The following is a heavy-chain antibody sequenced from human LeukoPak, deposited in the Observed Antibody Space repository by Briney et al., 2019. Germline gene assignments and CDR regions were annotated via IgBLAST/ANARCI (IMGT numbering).Heavy chain of an antibody. J-gene: IGHJ5*02. CDR1: GFTFSSYG. D-gene: IGHD3-10*01. CDR2: ISGSGDST. Sequence: GGSLRLSCAAFGFTFSSYGMNWVRQAPGKGLEWVSFISGSGDSTAFAVAVKGRFTISRDNSKNTLYLQMSSLRAEDTAVYFCAKGPWFGESWGQGTLVTVSS. CDR3: AKGPWFGES. V-gene: IGHV3-23*01.